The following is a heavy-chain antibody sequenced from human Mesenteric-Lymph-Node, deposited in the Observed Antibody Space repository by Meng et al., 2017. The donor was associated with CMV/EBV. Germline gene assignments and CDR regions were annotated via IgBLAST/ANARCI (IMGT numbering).Heavy chain of an antibody. Sequence: GESLKISCAASGFTFDDYAMHWVRQAPGKGLEWVSLISWDGGSTYYADSVKGRFTISRDNSKNSLYLQMNSLRAEDTALYYCARVPRFGEKSGYCSSTSCYSDYWGQGTLVTVSS. D-gene: IGHD2-2*01. J-gene: IGHJ4*02. V-gene: IGHV3-43D*03. CDR3: ARVPRFGEKSGYCSSTSCYSDY. CDR1: GFTFDDYA. CDR2: ISWDGGST.